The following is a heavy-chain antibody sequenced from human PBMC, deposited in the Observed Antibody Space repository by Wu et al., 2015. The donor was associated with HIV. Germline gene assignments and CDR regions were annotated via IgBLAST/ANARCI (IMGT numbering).Heavy chain of an antibody. Sequence: QVQLVQSGAEVKKYGASVKVSCKASGYSFASYDINWVRQAPGQGFEWMGWISTNNGNTDDAQKFQGRVTMTTDTSTNTAYMELRSLRSDDTAIYYCAILLGIAAAGTIGMDVWGQGTTVTVSS. J-gene: IGHJ6*02. V-gene: IGHV1-18*01. CDR2: ISTNNGNT. D-gene: IGHD6-13*01. CDR3: AILLGIAAAGTIGMDV. CDR1: GYSFASYD.